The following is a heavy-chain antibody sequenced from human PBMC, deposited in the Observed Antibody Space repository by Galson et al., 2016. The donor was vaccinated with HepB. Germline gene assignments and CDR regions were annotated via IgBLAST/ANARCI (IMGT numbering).Heavy chain of an antibody. J-gene: IGHJ5*02. CDR3: AKGSYSSGSAVNWFDP. CDR2: ISGRGGST. Sequence: SLRLSCAASGFTFSSYAVSWVRQAPGKGLEWVSAISGRGGSTYYADSVKGRFTISRDNSKNTLYLQMNSLRVEDTALYYCAKGSYSSGSAVNWFDPWGQGTLVTVSS. D-gene: IGHD6-19*01. CDR1: GFTFSSYA. V-gene: IGHV3-23*01.